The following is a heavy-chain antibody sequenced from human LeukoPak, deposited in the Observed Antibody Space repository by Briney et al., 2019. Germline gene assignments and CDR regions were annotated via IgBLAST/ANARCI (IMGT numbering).Heavy chain of an antibody. Sequence: PGGSLRLSCVASGFIFSNYGMSWVRRVPGKGLEWVSSVRVDGHTTFYADSVKGRFTISRDNSKNTLYLQMNSLRAEDTAVYYCTVAGSRSFSDYWGQGTLVTVSS. V-gene: IGHV3-23*01. CDR3: TVAGSRSFSDY. CDR2: VRVDGHTT. J-gene: IGHJ4*02. CDR1: GFIFSNYG. D-gene: IGHD6-19*01.